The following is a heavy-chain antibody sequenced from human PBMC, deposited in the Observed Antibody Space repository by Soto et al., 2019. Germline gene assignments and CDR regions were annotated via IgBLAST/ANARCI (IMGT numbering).Heavy chain of an antibody. V-gene: IGHV3-64D*06. CDR3: VKGEFYYDSSAYYPFDS. D-gene: IGHD3-22*01. CDR1: GFTFSIYA. J-gene: IGHJ4*02. Sequence: PGGSLRLSCLASGFTFSIYAMHWVRQAPGKGLEYVSSISINGGSTHYADSVKGRFTISRDNSRNTQYLQMSSLRADDTAVYYCVKGEFYYDSSAYYPFDSWGQGT. CDR2: ISINGGST.